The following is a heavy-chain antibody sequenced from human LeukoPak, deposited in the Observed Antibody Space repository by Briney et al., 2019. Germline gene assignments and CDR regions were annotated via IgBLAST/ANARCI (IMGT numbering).Heavy chain of an antibody. CDR1: GYTFTGYY. D-gene: IGHD3-22*01. CDR2: INPNSGGT. J-gene: IGHJ4*02. CDR3: ARARITYYYDSSGYYSLSH. V-gene: IGHV1-2*06. Sequence: ASVKVSCKASGYTFTGYYMHWVRQAPGQGLEWMGRINPNSGGTNYAQKFQGRITMTRDTSISTAYMELSRLRSDDTAVYYCARARITYYYDSSGYYSLSHWGQGTLVTVSS.